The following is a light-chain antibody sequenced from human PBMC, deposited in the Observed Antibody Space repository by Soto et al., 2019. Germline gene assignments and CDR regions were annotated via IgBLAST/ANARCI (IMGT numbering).Light chain of an antibody. CDR2: KAS. CDR3: QQASTFPFT. V-gene: IGKV1-12*01. CDR1: QVISSW. J-gene: IGKJ4*01. Sequence: DVQMTQSPYSLSASEGDRVTITCRASQVISSWLVWYQQKPGNAPKLLIYKASTLQSGVPSRFSGIESGTECTLTISGLQPEDFATYYCQQASTFPFTFGGGTEVRIK.